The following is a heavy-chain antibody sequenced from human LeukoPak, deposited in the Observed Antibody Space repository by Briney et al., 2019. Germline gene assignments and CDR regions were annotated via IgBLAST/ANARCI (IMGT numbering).Heavy chain of an antibody. CDR2: IYYSRTT. CDR1: GGSIRNYY. Sequence: SETLSLTCTVSGGSIRNYYWSWIRQPPGKGLECMGYIYYSRTTNYNPSPKSRVTISVDTSKNQFSLKLSSVTAADTAVYYCARHGGYSSPYLHWGQGTLVTVSS. CDR3: ARHGGYSSPYLH. J-gene: IGHJ1*01. D-gene: IGHD6-13*01. V-gene: IGHV4-59*08.